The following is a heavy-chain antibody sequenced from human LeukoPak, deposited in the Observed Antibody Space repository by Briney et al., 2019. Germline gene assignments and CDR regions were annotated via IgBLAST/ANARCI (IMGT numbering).Heavy chain of an antibody. J-gene: IGHJ4*02. CDR3: AATKDLRYFDWLPPPGFDY. D-gene: IGHD3-9*01. Sequence: GGSLRLSCAASGFTFSSYAMSWVRQAPGKGLEWVSAISGSGGSTYYADSVKGRFTISRDNSKNTLYLQMNSLRAEDTAVYYCAATKDLRYFDWLPPPGFDYWGQGTLVTVSS. CDR1: GFTFSSYA. V-gene: IGHV3-23*01. CDR2: ISGSGGST.